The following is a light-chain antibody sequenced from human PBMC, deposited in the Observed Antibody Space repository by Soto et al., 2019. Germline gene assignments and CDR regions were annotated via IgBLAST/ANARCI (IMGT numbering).Light chain of an antibody. CDR1: RSLDSGQ. V-gene: IGKV3-20*01. CDR3: QQYNDWPPIT. J-gene: IGKJ5*01. Sequence: EIVLTQSPGTLSLSPGESATLSCRASRSLDSGQLAWYQQKVGRAPRLLIHDAFIRATGIPDRFSGSGSGTDFTLTISRLEPEDFAVYYCQQYNDWPPITFGQGTRLEI. CDR2: DAF.